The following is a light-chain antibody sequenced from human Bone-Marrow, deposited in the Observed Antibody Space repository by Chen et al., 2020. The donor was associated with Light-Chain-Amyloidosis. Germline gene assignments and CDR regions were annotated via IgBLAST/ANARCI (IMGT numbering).Light chain of an antibody. Sequence: SYVLTQPSSVSVAPGQTATIACGGNNIGSTSVHWYQKTPGQAPLLVVYDDSDRPAGIPERLSGSNSGTTATLTISGVEAGDEADYYCQVWDRSSDRPVFGGGTKLTVL. CDR1: NIGSTS. CDR3: QVWDRSSDRPV. CDR2: DDS. V-gene: IGLV3-21*02. J-gene: IGLJ3*02.